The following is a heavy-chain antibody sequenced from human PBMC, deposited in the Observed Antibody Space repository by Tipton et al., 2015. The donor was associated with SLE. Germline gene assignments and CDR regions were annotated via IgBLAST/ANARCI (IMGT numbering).Heavy chain of an antibody. J-gene: IGHJ2*01. V-gene: IGHV3-21*03. D-gene: IGHD3-10*01. CDR3: AREPTRGWYFDL. CDR2: ISSSSSYI. Sequence: SLRLSCTASGFTFSSYSMNWVRQAPGKGLEWVSSISSSSSYIYYADSVKGRFTISRDNAKNSLYLQMNSLRAEDTAVYYCAREPTRGWYFDLWGRGTLVSVSS. CDR1: GFTFSSYS.